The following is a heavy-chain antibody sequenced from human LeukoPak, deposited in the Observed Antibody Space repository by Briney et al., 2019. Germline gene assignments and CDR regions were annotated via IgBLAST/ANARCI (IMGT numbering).Heavy chain of an antibody. D-gene: IGHD2-15*01. Sequence: ASVKVSCKASGYTFTSYGISRVRQAPGQGLEWMGWISAYNGNTNYAQKLQGRVTMTTDTSTSTAYMELRSLRSDDTAVYYCARDYRRVYCSGGSCLGVWFDPWGQGTLVTVSS. J-gene: IGHJ5*02. CDR2: ISAYNGNT. V-gene: IGHV1-18*01. CDR3: ARDYRRVYCSGGSCLGVWFDP. CDR1: GYTFTSYG.